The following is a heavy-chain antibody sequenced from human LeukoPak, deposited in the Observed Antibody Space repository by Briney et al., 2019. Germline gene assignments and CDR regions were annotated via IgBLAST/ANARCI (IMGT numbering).Heavy chain of an antibody. CDR2: IYYSGST. J-gene: IGHJ3*02. V-gene: IGHV4-59*01. CDR1: GGSISSYY. CDR3: ASQFGDFQDDAFDI. Sequence: SETLSLTCTVSGGSISSYYWSWIRQPPGKGLEWIGYIYYSGSTNYNPSLKSRVTISVDTSKNQFFLKLSSVTAADTAVYYCASQFGDFQDDAFDIWGQGTMVSVSS. D-gene: IGHD3-10*01.